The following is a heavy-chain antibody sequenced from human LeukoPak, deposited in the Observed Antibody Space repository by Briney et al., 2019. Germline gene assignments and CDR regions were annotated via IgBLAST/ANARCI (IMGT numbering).Heavy chain of an antibody. V-gene: IGHV3-7*01. Sequence: GGSLRLSCEASGFTFSSHCMSWVRQAPGKGLEWVANIKQDGSEKYYVDSVKGRFTISRDNAKDSLYLQMSILRAADTAVYYCARVRIAVAVSAFDIWGQGTMVTVSS. CDR3: ARVRIAVAVSAFDI. CDR2: IKQDGSEK. CDR1: GFTFSSHC. D-gene: IGHD6-19*01. J-gene: IGHJ3*02.